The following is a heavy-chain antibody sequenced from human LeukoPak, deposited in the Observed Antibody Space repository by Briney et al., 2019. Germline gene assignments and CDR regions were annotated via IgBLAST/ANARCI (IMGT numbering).Heavy chain of an antibody. CDR3: ARAWAAGKHYVGY. J-gene: IGHJ4*02. CDR1: GFTFSDHY. D-gene: IGHD2-15*01. Sequence: GGSLRLSCAASGFTFSDHYMDWVRQAPGKGLEWVGRSRNKARGYTTEYAASVKGRFTISRDDSKNSVFLQMNSLKNEDTAVYYCARAWAAGKHYVGYWGQGTLVTVSS. CDR2: SRNKARGYTT. V-gene: IGHV3-72*01.